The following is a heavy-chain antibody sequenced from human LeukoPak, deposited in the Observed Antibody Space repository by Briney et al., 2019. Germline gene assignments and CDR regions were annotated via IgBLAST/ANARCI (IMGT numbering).Heavy chain of an antibody. CDR3: ARVSYNAGSFISGGWFDH. J-gene: IGHJ5*02. Sequence: SETLSLTRDVSGGSTSRHYWSWIRLPAGKGLEWIGRVHTSGSPDYSPSLKSRVTMSVDTSKNQVSLRLSSMTAADTAVYFCARVSYNAGSFISGGWFDHWGQGIRVTVSS. D-gene: IGHD3-10*01. CDR2: VHTSGSP. CDR1: GGSTSRHY. V-gene: IGHV4-4*07.